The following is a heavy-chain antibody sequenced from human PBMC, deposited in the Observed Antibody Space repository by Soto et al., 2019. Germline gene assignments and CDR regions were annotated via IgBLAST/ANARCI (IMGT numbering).Heavy chain of an antibody. D-gene: IGHD3-10*01. J-gene: IGHJ4*02. CDR2: ISYCGST. Sequence: QVQLQESGPGLMKPSETLSLTCSVSGGSVSSGGYYWSWIRQPPGKGLEWIGCISYCGSTDYNPSLKSRVTMSLDKSKNQFSLKLNSVTAADTAVYFCARAGSYRYFDYWGQGTLVTVSS. CDR3: ARAGSYRYFDY. CDR1: GGSVSSGGYY. V-gene: IGHV4-61*08.